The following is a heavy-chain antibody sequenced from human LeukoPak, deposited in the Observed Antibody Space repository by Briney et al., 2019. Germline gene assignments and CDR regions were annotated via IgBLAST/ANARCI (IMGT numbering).Heavy chain of an antibody. CDR2: INSDGSST. D-gene: IGHD3-22*01. CDR1: GFTFSSYW. V-gene: IGHV3-74*01. Sequence: GGSLRLSCAASGFTFSSYWMHWVRQAPGKGLVWVSRINSDGSSTSYADSVKGRFTISRDNAKNTLYLQMNSLRAEDTAVYYCAREGNSGYYPYWGQGILVTVSS. J-gene: IGHJ4*02. CDR3: AREGNSGYYPY.